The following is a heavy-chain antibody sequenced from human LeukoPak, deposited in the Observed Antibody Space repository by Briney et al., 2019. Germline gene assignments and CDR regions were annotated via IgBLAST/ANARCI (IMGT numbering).Heavy chain of an antibody. V-gene: IGHV1-8*01. CDR3: ARGPPNWGYDY. D-gene: IGHD7-27*01. Sequence: ASVKVSCKASGYTFTSYDFNWVRQAPGQRPEWMGWMSPNSGDTGYAQKFQDRVTMTRNTSISTAYMELSSLRSDDTAVYYCARGPPNWGYDYWGPGTLVTVSS. CDR1: GYTFTSYD. J-gene: IGHJ4*02. CDR2: MSPNSGDT.